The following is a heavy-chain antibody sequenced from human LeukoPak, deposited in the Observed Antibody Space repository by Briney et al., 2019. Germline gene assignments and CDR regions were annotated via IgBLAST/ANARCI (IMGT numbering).Heavy chain of an antibody. D-gene: IGHD3-22*01. Sequence: PGGSLRLSCPASGFTFTNFAMSWVRQAPGKGLEWVSGILASGGTTYYAGSVKGRFTSSRDNSKNTPYLQMSSLRAEDTAIYYCAKNYYDYTGPYSWVFDYWGQGTLVTVSS. CDR2: ILASGGTT. CDR1: GFTFTNFA. V-gene: IGHV3-23*01. CDR3: AKNYYDYTGPYSWVFDY. J-gene: IGHJ4*02.